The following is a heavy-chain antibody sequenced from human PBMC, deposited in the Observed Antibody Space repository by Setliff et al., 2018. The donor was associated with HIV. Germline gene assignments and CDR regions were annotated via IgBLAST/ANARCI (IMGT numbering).Heavy chain of an antibody. D-gene: IGHD6-6*01. CDR2: IYGDDTT. V-gene: IGHV3-66*01. J-gene: IGHJ4*02. Sequence: GSLRLSCAASGLSVSRTYMNWVRQAPGKGLEWVSIIYGDDTTDHADSVKGRFAISRDNAKNSLYLQMNSLRAEDPAIYYCARGGPYSSSSDTYDFWGQGTLVTVSS. CDR3: ARGGPYSSSSDTYDF. CDR1: GLSVSRTY.